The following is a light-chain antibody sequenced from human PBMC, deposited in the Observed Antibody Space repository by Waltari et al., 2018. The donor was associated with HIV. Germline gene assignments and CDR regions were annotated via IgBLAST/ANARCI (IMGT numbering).Light chain of an antibody. Sequence: DIQMTQSPSTLSASVRTRVTITCRASRSISSRLAWYQQKPGKAPRLLIYKASSLESGVPSTFSGSGSGTEFTLTISSLQPDDFATYYCQQYYSDPYTFGQGTKLETK. CDR1: RSISSR. V-gene: IGKV1-5*03. CDR2: KAS. CDR3: QQYYSDPYT. J-gene: IGKJ2*01.